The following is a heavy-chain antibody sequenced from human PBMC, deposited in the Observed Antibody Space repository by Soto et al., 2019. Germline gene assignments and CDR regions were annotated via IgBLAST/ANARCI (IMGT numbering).Heavy chain of an antibody. CDR2: ISGSGGST. Sequence: PGGSLRLSCAASGFTFSSYAMSWVRQAPGKGLEWVSAISGSGGSTYYADSVKGRFTISRDNSKNTLYLQMNSLRAEDTAVYYCALNQAGYCSGGSCYVWGQGTLVTVSS. CDR1: GFTFSSYA. V-gene: IGHV3-23*01. D-gene: IGHD2-15*01. J-gene: IGHJ4*02. CDR3: ALNQAGYCSGGSCYV.